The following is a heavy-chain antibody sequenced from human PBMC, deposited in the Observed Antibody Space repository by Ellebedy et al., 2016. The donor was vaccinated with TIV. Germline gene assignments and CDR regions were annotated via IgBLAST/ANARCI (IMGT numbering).Heavy chain of an antibody. V-gene: IGHV3-9*01. D-gene: IGHD2-15*01. CDR3: VICYRRAYRYYFDY. CDR2: ISWNSGSI. J-gene: IGHJ4*02. CDR1: GFTFDDYA. Sequence: SLKISCAASGFTFDDYAMHWVRQAPGKGLEWVSGISWNSGSIGYADSVKGRFTISRDNAKNSLYLQMNSLRAEDTALYYCVICYRRAYRYYFDYWGQGTLVTVSS.